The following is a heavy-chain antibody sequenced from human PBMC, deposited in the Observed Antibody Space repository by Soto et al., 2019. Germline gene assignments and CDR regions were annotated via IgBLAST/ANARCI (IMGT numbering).Heavy chain of an antibody. CDR1: GFTFSSYW. CDR2: IKQDGSEE. Sequence: EVQLVESGGGLVQPGGSLRLSCVDSGFTFSSYWMSWVRQAPVKGLEWVGNIKQDGSEENYADSVKGRFTISRDNAKNSMYLQMNSLRGEDTAVYYCERIAASGRGWDVWGQGTTVVVSS. J-gene: IGHJ6*02. D-gene: IGHD6-13*01. CDR3: ERIAASGRGWDV. V-gene: IGHV3-7*01.